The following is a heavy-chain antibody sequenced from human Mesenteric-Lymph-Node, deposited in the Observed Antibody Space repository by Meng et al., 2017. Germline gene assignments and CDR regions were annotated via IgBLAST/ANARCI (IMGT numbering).Heavy chain of an antibody. J-gene: IGHJ6*02. D-gene: IGHD5-24*01. CDR1: GGSFSGYY. CDR2: INHSGST. CDR3: ASERWLQWGHYYYGMDV. Sequence: SETLSLTCAVYGGSFSGYYWSWIRQPPGKGLEWIGEINHSGSTNYNPSLKSRVTISVDTSKSQFSLKLTSVTAADTAVYYCASERWLQWGHYYYGMDVWGQGTTVTV. V-gene: IGHV4-34*01.